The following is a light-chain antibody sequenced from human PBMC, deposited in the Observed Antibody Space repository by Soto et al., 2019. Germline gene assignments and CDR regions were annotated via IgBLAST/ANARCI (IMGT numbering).Light chain of an antibody. V-gene: IGLV2-14*01. J-gene: IGLJ3*02. CDR1: SSDVGGYNY. Sequence: QSALTQPASVSGSPGQSITISCTGTSSDVGGYNYVSWYQQHPGKAPKLMIYDVSNRPSGVSNRFSGSKSGNTASLTISGLQAEDEADYYCSSYKSSSTHWVFGGGTQLTVL. CDR2: DVS. CDR3: SSYKSSSTHWV.